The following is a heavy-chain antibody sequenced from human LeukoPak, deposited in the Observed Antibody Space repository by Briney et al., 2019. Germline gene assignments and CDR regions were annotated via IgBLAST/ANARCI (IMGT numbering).Heavy chain of an antibody. Sequence: GGSLRLSCAASGFTFSSYGMSWVRQAPGKGLEWVSAISGSGGSTYYADSVKGRFTISRDNSKNTLYLQMNSLRAEDTAVYYCAKDNSRGDAFDIWGQGTMVTVSS. J-gene: IGHJ3*02. CDR3: AKDNSRGDAFDI. CDR2: ISGSGGST. CDR1: GFTFSSYG. V-gene: IGHV3-23*01.